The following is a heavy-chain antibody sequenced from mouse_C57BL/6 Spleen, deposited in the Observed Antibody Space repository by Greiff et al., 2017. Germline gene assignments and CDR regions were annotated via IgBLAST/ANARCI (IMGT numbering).Heavy chain of an antibody. CDR2: INPGSGGT. Sequence: VQLVESGAELVRPGTSVKVSCTASGYAFTNYLIEWVKQRPGQGLEWIGVINPGSGGTNYNEKFKGKATLTADKSSSTAYMQLSSLTSEDSAVYFCARSRSNAWFAYWGQGTLVTVSA. CDR3: ARSRSNAWFAY. V-gene: IGHV1-54*01. D-gene: IGHD2-5*01. CDR1: GYAFTNYL. J-gene: IGHJ3*01.